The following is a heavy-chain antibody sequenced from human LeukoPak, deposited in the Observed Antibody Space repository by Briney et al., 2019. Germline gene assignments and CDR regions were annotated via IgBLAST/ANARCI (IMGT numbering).Heavy chain of an antibody. V-gene: IGHV3-23*01. CDR2: ISGSGGTT. CDR3: ARASTTVPNLLDH. D-gene: IGHD4-17*01. J-gene: IGHJ4*02. Sequence: PGGSLRLSCAASGFTSSTYAMSWVRQAPGKGLEWVSAISGSGGTTYYADSVKGRFTISRDNSKNTLYLQTSSLRAEDTAVYYCARASTTVPNLLDHWGRGTLVTVSS. CDR1: GFTSSTYA.